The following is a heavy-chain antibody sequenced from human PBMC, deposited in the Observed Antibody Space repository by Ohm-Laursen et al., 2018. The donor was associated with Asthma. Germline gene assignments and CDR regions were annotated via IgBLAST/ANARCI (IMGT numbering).Heavy chain of an antibody. Sequence: SLRLSCAASGFTFDDDTMHWVRHAPGKGLEWVSLISWDGGSTYYADSVKGRFTISRDNSKNSLYLQMNSLRTEDTALYYCAKDKDCSSTSCYYYYGMDVWGQGTTVTVSS. D-gene: IGHD2-2*01. CDR3: AKDKDCSSTSCYYYYGMDV. V-gene: IGHV3-43*01. CDR1: GFTFDDDT. CDR2: ISWDGGST. J-gene: IGHJ6*02.